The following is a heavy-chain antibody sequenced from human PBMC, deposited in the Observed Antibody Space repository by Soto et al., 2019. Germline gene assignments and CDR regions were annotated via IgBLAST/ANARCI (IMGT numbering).Heavy chain of an antibody. CDR2: ISSSGSTI. CDR3: ARDFNYDILTGYYSPPFSGY. J-gene: IGHJ4*02. V-gene: IGHV3-11*01. D-gene: IGHD3-9*01. Sequence: GGSLRLSCAASGFTFSDYYMSWIRQAPGKGLEWVSYISSSGSTIYYADSVKGRFTISRDNAKNSLYLQMNSLRAEDTAVYYCARDFNYDILTGYYSPPFSGYWGQGTLVTVSS. CDR1: GFTFSDYY.